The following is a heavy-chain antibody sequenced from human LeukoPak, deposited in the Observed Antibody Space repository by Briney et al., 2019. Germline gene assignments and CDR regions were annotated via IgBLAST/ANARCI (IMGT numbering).Heavy chain of an antibody. D-gene: IGHD2-2*01. CDR2: IYYSGST. V-gene: IGHV4-59*01. CDR3: ARVDHSTDAFDI. J-gene: IGHJ3*02. CDR1: GGSISSYY. Sequence: SETLSLTCPVSGGSISSYYWSWIRQPPGKGLEWIGYIYYSGSTNYNPSLKSRVTISVDTSKNQFSLKLSSVTAADTAVYYCARVDHSTDAFDIWGQGTMVTVSS.